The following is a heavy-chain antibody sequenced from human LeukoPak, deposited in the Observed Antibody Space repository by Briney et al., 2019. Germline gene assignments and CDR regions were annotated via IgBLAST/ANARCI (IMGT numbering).Heavy chain of an antibody. CDR3: AKDWVARVILTGYYPYCFDY. Sequence: GGSLRLSCAASGFTFSSYAMSWVRQAPGKGLEWVSAISGSGGSTYYADSVKGRFTISRDNSKNTLYLQMNSLRAEDTAVYYCAKDWVARVILTGYYPYCFDYWGQGTLVTVSS. CDR2: ISGSGGST. J-gene: IGHJ4*02. CDR1: GFTFSSYA. D-gene: IGHD3-9*01. V-gene: IGHV3-23*01.